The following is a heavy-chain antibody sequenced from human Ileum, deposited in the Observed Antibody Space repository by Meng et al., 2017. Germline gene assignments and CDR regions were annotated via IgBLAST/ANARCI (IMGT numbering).Heavy chain of an antibody. CDR3: ATAPSRINY. Sequence: GESLKISCAASGFTFSSSNMIWVRQAPGKGLEWVAAISNSNSYMYYADSVKGRFTISRDNANNSLYLQMNSLRAEDTAVYYCATAPSRINYWGQGTLVTVSS. J-gene: IGHJ4*02. CDR2: ISNSNSYM. V-gene: IGHV3-21*06. CDR1: GFTFSSSN. D-gene: IGHD2-15*01.